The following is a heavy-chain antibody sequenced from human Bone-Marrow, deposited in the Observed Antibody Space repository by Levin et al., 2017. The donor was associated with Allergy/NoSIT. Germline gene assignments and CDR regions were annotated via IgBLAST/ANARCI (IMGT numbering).Heavy chain of an antibody. CDR2: IVPMFGTP. V-gene: IGHV1-69*15. J-gene: IGHJ6*02. Sequence: LTRYSITWVRQAPGQGLEWMGNIVPMFGTPTYVQKFRGRVTITADESTSTDYLEFSSLRSEDTAVYYCAGRKTEDYYSHGLDVWGQGTTVTVSS. D-gene: IGHD2-21*02. CDR3: AGRKTEDYYSHGLDV. CDR1: LTRYS.